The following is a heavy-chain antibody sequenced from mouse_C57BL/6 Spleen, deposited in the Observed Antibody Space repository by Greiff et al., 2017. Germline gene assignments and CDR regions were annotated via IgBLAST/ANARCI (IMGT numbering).Heavy chain of an antibody. V-gene: IGHV1-80*01. D-gene: IGHD3-2*02. CDR3: ARGDSSASIDY. Sequence: QVQLQQSGAELVKPGASVKISCKASGYAFTCYWMNWVKQRPGKGLEWIGQIYPGDGDTNYNGKFKGKATLTADKSSSTAYMQLSSLTSEDSAVYYYARGDSSASIDYWCQGTTLTVSS. CDR1: GYAFTCYW. J-gene: IGHJ2*01. CDR2: IYPGDGDT.